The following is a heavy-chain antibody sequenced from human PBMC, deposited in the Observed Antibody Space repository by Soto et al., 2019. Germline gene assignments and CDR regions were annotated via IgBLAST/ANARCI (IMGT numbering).Heavy chain of an antibody. CDR3: ARLAVDPTSPYYYYGMDV. CDR1: GFTFSSYW. D-gene: IGHD6-19*01. J-gene: IGHJ6*02. CDR2: IKQDGSEK. Sequence: GGSLRLSCAASGFTFSSYWMSWVRQAPGKGLEWVANIKQDGSEKYYVDSVKGRFTISRDNAKNSLYLQMNSLRAEDTAVYYYARLAVDPTSPYYYYGMDVWGQGTTVTVSS. V-gene: IGHV3-7*01.